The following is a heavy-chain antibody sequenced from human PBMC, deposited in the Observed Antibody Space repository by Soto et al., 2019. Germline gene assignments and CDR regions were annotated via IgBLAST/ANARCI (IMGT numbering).Heavy chain of an antibody. D-gene: IGHD2-2*01. CDR1: GYSFTSYY. V-gene: IGHV1-46*01. Sequence: GAPVKLSWKASGYSFTSYYMHWVRHSTGKGLEWMGIINPSGGSTSYAQKFQGRVTMTRDTSTSTVYMELSSLRSEDTAVYYCARSRRVPATAIRAWAFDYWGQGTLVTVSS. CDR3: ARSRRVPATAIRAWAFDY. CDR2: INPSGGST. J-gene: IGHJ4*02.